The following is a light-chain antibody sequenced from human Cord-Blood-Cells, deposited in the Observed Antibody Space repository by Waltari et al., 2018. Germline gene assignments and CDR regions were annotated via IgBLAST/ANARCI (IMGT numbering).Light chain of an antibody. V-gene: IGKV3-11*01. CDR3: QQRSNWPPLT. J-gene: IGKJ4*01. CDR2: DAS. CDR1: QSVSSY. Sequence: EIVLTQSPATLPLSPGERANLCCRASQSVSSYLAWYQQKPGQAPRLLIYDASNRATGIPARFSGSGSGTDFTLTISSLEPEDFAVYYCQQRSNWPPLTFGGGTKVEIK.